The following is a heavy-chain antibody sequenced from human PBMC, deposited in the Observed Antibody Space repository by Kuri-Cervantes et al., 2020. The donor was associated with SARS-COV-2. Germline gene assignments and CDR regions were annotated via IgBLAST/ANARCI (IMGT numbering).Heavy chain of an antibody. CDR2: IYYSGST. Sequence: GSLRLSCTVSGGSISRYYWSWIRQPPGKGLEWIGYIYYSGSTNYNPSLKSRVTISVDTSKNQFSLKLSSVTAADTAVYYCARGTNIAAAGTLDYWGQGTLVTVSS. D-gene: IGHD6-13*01. V-gene: IGHV4-59*01. CDR1: GGSISRYY. J-gene: IGHJ4*02. CDR3: ARGTNIAAAGTLDY.